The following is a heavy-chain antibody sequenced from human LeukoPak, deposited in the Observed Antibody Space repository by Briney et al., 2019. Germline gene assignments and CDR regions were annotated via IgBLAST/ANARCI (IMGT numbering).Heavy chain of an antibody. CDR3: ARNDPLGYSSRMNAFDI. CDR2: ISYSGST. Sequence: PSETLSLTCTVSGGSIISTIYYWGWIRQSPGKGLDWIGSISYSGSTYYNPSLKSRVTISVDTSKNQFSLKLSSVTAADTAVYYCARNDPLGYSSRMNAFDIWGQGTMVTVSS. CDR1: GGSIISTIYY. V-gene: IGHV4-39*07. D-gene: IGHD6-13*01. J-gene: IGHJ3*02.